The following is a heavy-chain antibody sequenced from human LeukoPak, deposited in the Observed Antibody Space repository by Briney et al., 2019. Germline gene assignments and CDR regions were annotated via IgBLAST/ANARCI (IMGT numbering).Heavy chain of an antibody. J-gene: IGHJ2*01. V-gene: IGHV4-38-2*01. Sequence: SETLSLTCDVSGYAIGSSHYWGWIRQPPGRGLQWIGHVNFHGTSAYNASLWGRVTISIEASKNRFSLRLTSVTGADAAIYYCARVVSQAAPDWYMDVWGGGTVVIVSS. CDR3: ARVVSQAAPDWYMDV. CDR2: VNFHGTS. D-gene: IGHD2-21*01. CDR1: GYAIGSSHY.